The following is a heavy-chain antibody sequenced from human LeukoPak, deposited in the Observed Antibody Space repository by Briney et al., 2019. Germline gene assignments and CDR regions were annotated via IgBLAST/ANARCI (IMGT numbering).Heavy chain of an antibody. Sequence: PGGSLRLSCAASGFTFSSYEMNWVRQAPGKGLEWVSYISSSGSTIYYADSVKGRFTISRDNAKNSLFLQMNSLRAEDTAAYYCARGPFPYYYDSSGYRKRAFDIWGQGTMVTVSP. CDR3: ARGPFPYYYDSSGYRKRAFDI. CDR2: ISSSGSTI. V-gene: IGHV3-48*03. J-gene: IGHJ3*02. CDR1: GFTFSSYE. D-gene: IGHD3-22*01.